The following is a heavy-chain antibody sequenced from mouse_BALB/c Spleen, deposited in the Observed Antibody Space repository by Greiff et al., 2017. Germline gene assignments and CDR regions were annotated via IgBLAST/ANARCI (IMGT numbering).Heavy chain of an antibody. Sequence: VQLKQSGAELVKPGASVKLSCTASGFNIKDTYMHWVKQRPEQGLEWIGRIDPANGNTKYDPKFQGKATITADTSSNTAYLQLSSLTSEDTAVYYCAGVGNYDYAMDYWGQGTSVTVSS. CDR2: IDPANGNT. J-gene: IGHJ4*01. CDR3: AGVGNYDYAMDY. CDR1: GFNIKDTY. V-gene: IGHV14-3*02. D-gene: IGHD2-1*01.